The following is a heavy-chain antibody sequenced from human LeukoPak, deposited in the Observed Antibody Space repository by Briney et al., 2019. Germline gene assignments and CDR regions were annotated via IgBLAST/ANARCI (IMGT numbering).Heavy chain of an antibody. V-gene: IGHV1-46*01. D-gene: IGHD5-24*01. J-gene: IGHJ4*02. CDR1: GYTFTSYY. CDR3: ARDFRSRDGYNKPYYFDY. Sequence: ASVKVSCKASGYTFTSYYMHWVRQAPGQGLEWMGIINPSGGSTSYAQKFQGRVTMTRDMSTSTVYMELSSLRSEDTAVYYCARDFRSRDGYNKPYYFDYWGQGTLVTVSS. CDR2: INPSGGST.